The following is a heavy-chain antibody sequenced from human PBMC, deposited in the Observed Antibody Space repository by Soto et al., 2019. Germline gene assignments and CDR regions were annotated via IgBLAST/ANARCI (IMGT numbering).Heavy chain of an antibody. V-gene: IGHV5-51*01. CDR1: GYSFTSYW. CDR2: IYPGDSDT. D-gene: IGHD1-26*01. CDR3: ARQNSXSYRGITKGYYYYGMDV. Sequence: GESLKISCMGSGYSFTSYWIGWVRQMPGKGLEWMGIIYPGDSDTRYSPSFQGQVTISADKSISTAYLQWSSLKASDTAMYYCARQNSXSYRGITKGYYYYGMDVWGQGTTVTVSS. J-gene: IGHJ6*02.